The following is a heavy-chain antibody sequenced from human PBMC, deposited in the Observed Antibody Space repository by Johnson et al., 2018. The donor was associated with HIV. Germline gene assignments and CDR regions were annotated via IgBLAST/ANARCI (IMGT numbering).Heavy chain of an antibody. V-gene: IGHV3-7*01. CDR1: GFTFSSYW. D-gene: IGHD1-26*01. CDR3: AREGAWEVRPGAFDI. CDR2: IKQDGSEK. J-gene: IGHJ3*02. Sequence: VQLVESGGGLVQPGGSLRLSCAASGFTFSSYWMNWVRQAPGKGLEWVANIKQDGSEKYYVDSVKGRFTISRDNAKNSLYLQMNSLRAEDTAVYYCAREGAWEVRPGAFDIWGQGTMVTVSS.